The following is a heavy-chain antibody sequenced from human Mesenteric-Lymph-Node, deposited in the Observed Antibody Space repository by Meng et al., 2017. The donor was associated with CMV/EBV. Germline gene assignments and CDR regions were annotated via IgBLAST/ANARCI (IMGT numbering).Heavy chain of an antibody. J-gene: IGHJ4*02. D-gene: IGHD2-2*01. CDR2: ISGSGSTI. Sequence: GGSLRLSCAASGFTFSSYEMNWVRQAPGKGLEWVSYISGSGSTIYYADSVKGRFTISRDNAKNSPYLQMNSLRAEDTAVYYCASLYCSSTSCYPNYFDYWGQGTLVTVSS. V-gene: IGHV3-48*03. CDR3: ASLYCSSTSCYPNYFDY. CDR1: GFTFSSYE.